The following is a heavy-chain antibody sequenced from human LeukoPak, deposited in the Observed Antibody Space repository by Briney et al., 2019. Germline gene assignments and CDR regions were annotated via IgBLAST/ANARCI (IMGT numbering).Heavy chain of an antibody. CDR3: AIWTSGNY. CDR2: LDPSGSQK. V-gene: IGHV3-7*01. J-gene: IGHJ4*02. CDR1: GFTFNRSW. Sequence: PGGSLRLSCAASGFTFNRSWMNWVRQAPGKGLEWVANLDPSGSQKRYVDSVKGRFIISKDNPGGSLYLDMYSLRAEDTAIYYCAIWTSGNYWGQGTLVTVSS. D-gene: IGHD1-1*01.